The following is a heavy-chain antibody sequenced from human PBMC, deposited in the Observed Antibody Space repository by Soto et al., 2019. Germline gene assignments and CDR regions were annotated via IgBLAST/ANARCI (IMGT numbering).Heavy chain of an antibody. D-gene: IGHD6-6*01. CDR2: IRSKANSYAT. J-gene: IGHJ4*02. CDR1: GFAFSGST. CDR3: ARETEY. V-gene: IGHV3-73*02. Sequence: QLVESGGGLVQPGGSLTLSCAGSGFAFSGSTIHWVRQASGKGLEWVGRIRSKANSYATAYAAAVKGRFIISRDDSETTAYLQMNSLKIEDTAVYYCARETEYWGQGILITVSS.